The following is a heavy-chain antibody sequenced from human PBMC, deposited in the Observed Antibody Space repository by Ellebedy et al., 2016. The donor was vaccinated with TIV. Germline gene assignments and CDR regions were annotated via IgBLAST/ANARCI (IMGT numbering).Heavy chain of an antibody. V-gene: IGHV3-23*01. Sequence: GGSLRLSCAASGFTFSSYGMHWVRQAPGKGLEWVAVITGSGAYTYYADSVKGLFTISRYNSKNTLYLQMNSLRAEDTAVYYCAHIEGDYSNFCWGQGTLVTVSS. J-gene: IGHJ4*02. CDR1: GFTFSSYG. D-gene: IGHD4-11*01. CDR3: AHIEGDYSNFC. CDR2: ITGSGAYT.